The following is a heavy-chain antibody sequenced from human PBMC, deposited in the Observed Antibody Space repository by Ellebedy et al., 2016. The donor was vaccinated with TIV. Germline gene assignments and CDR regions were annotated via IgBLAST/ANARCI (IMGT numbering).Heavy chain of an antibody. CDR2: IYSGGST. CDR3: ARGGGERLRYAFDI. Sequence: GESLKISCAASGFSVGNFYTTWVRQPPGKGLEWLAIIYSGGSTYYADSVKGRFTISRDITKNTVYLQMSSLRDDDTAVYYCARGGGERLRYAFDIWGHGTLVTVSS. D-gene: IGHD1-26*01. J-gene: IGHJ3*02. V-gene: IGHV3-53*01. CDR1: GFSVGNFY.